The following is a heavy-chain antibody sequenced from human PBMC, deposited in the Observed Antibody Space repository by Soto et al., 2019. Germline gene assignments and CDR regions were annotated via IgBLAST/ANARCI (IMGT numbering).Heavy chain of an antibody. CDR2: IKQDGSEK. J-gene: IGHJ4*02. CDR1: GFTFSSYW. V-gene: IGHV3-7*03. Sequence: PGGSLRLSCAASGFTFSSYWMSWVRQAPGKGLEWVANIKQDGSEKYYVDSVKGRFTISRDNAKNSLYLQMNSLRAGDTAVYYCARGAYCSSTSCYHFDYWGQGTLVTVSS. CDR3: ARGAYCSSTSCYHFDY. D-gene: IGHD2-2*01.